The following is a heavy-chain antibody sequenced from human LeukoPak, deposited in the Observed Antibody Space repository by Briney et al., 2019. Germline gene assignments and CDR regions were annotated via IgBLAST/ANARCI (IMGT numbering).Heavy chain of an antibody. CDR3: ARRFFSSEKRITMVRTYYFDY. CDR2: MNPNSGNT. Sequence: ASVKVSCKASGYTFTSYGINWVRQATGQGLEWMGWMNPNSGNTGYAQKFQGRVTMTRNTSISTAYMELSSLRSEDTAVYYCARRFFSSEKRITMVRTYYFDYWGQGTLVTVSS. CDR1: GYTFTSYG. D-gene: IGHD3-10*01. J-gene: IGHJ4*02. V-gene: IGHV1-8*01.